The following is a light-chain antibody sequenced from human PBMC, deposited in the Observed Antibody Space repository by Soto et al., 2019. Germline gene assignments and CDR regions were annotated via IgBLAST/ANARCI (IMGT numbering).Light chain of an antibody. J-gene: IGLJ2*01. CDR2: EDN. Sequence: SYELTQPPSVSVSPGQTASITCSGYKLGNKYACWYHQKPGQSPVVVIYEDNKRPSGIPERFSGSNSGNTATLTISGTQAMDEADYYCQAWDSSTVVFGGGTKLTVL. CDR3: QAWDSSTVV. V-gene: IGLV3-1*01. CDR1: KLGNKY.